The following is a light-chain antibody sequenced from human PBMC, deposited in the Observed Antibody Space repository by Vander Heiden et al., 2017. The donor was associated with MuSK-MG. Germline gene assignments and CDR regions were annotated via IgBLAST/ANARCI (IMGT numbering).Light chain of an antibody. J-gene: IGLJ3*02. V-gene: IGLV6-57*03. Sequence: NFMLTRPHSVSESPGKTVTISCTRSSGSIASNYVQWYQQRPGSAPSTIIYEDDQRLSGAPDRFSASVDSSSNSASPTIAGRKTEDEDDYFCQAYDASSWVFGGGTKLTVL. CDR3: QAYDASSWV. CDR2: EDD. CDR1: SGSIASNY.